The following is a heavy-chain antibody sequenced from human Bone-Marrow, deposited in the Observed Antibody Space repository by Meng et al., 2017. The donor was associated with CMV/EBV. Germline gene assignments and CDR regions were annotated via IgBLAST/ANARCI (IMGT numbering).Heavy chain of an antibody. Sequence: GESLKISCAASGFSFSDYWMSWVRQSPGKGLEWVANIKRDGSEKYYVDSVKGRFTISRDNAKNSLYLQMNSLRAEDTAVYYCAREDFWSGYYSYYYYYYGMDVWGQGTTVTVSS. J-gene: IGHJ6*02. D-gene: IGHD3-3*01. CDR2: IKRDGSEK. V-gene: IGHV3-7*01. CDR1: GFSFSDYW. CDR3: AREDFWSGYYSYYYYYYGMDV.